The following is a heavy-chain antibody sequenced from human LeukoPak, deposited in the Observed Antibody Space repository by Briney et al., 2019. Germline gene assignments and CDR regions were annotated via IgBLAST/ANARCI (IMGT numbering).Heavy chain of an antibody. D-gene: IGHD3-16*02. CDR3: AKRVDVWGSYRPDRSCFDY. CDR2: ISGSGGST. V-gene: IGHV3-23*01. CDR1: GFTFSSYA. J-gene: IGHJ4*02. Sequence: PGGSLRLSCAASGFTFSSYAMSWVRQAPGKGLEWVSAISGSGGSTYYADSVKGRFTISRDNSKNTLYLQMNSLRAEDTAVYYCAKRVDVWGSYRPDRSCFDYWGQGTLVTVSS.